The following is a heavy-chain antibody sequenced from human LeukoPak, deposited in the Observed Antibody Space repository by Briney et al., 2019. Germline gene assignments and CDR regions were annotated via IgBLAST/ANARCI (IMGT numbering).Heavy chain of an antibody. J-gene: IGHJ4*02. V-gene: IGHV4-59*01. CDR3: ASILYGANGFDY. D-gene: IGHD4/OR15-4a*01. CDR2: IYYSGST. CDR1: GGSISSYY. Sequence: SETLSLTCSVSGGSISSYYWSWIRQPPGKGLEYIAYIYYSGSTNYNPSLNSRVTTSVDTSKNQFSLKLSSVTAADTAVYYCASILYGANGFDYWGQGTLVTVSS.